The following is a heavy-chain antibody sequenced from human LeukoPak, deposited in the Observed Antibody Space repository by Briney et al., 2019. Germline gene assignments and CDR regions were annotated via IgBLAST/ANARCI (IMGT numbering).Heavy chain of an antibody. J-gene: IGHJ4*02. Sequence: SETLSLTCAVYGGSFSGYYWNWIRQPPGKGLEWIGEINHSGSTNYNPSLKSRVTISVDTSKNQFSLKLSSVTAADTAVYYCARRRYCSSTSCYLYFDYWGQGTLVTVSS. CDR1: GGSFSGYY. V-gene: IGHV4-34*01. CDR3: ARRRYCSSTSCYLYFDY. D-gene: IGHD2-2*01. CDR2: INHSGST.